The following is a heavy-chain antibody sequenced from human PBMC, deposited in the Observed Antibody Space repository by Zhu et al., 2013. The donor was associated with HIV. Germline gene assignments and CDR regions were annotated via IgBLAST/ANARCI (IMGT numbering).Heavy chain of an antibody. J-gene: IGHJ4*02. Sequence: EVQLVESGGGLVQPGRSLRLSCAASGFTFDDYAMHWVRQAPGKGLEWVSGISWNSGSIGYADSVKGRFTISRDNAKNSLYLQMNSLRAEDTALYYCAASYSSSSGLTRFDYWGQGTLVTVSS. D-gene: IGHD6-6*01. CDR1: GFTFDDYA. CDR3: AASYSSSSGLTRFDY. CDR2: ISWNSGSI. V-gene: IGHV3-9*01.